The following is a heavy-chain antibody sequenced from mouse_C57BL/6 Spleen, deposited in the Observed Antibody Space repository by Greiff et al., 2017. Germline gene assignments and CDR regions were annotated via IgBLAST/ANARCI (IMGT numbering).Heavy chain of an antibody. CDR3: AGDGSRGD. J-gene: IGHJ2*01. CDR1: GFNFKNSY. V-gene: IGHV14-3*01. Sequence: VQLQQPVAELVRPGASVKLSCTASGFNFKNSYMHWVKQRPEQGLEWLGRIDPANGNTKYAPKFQGKATITADTSSNTAYLQLSSLTSEDSASYCCAGDGSRGDWGKGTTLTVSS. D-gene: IGHD1-1*01. CDR2: IDPANGNT.